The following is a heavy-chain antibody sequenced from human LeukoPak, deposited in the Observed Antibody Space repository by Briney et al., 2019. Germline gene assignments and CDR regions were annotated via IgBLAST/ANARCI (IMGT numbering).Heavy chain of an antibody. Sequence: GGSLRLSCAASGFTFSSYWMSWVRQAPGKGLEWVANIKQDGSEKYYVDSVKGRFTISRDNAKNSLYLQMNSLRAEDTAVYYCARFASPAAGTMWFDPWGQGTLVTVSS. CDR3: ARFASPAAGTMWFDP. V-gene: IGHV3-7*01. CDR1: GFTFSSYW. J-gene: IGHJ5*02. CDR2: IKQDGSEK. D-gene: IGHD6-13*01.